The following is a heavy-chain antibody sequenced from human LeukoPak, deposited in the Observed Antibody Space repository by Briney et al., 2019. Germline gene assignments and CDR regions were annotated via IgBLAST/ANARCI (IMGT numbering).Heavy chain of an antibody. D-gene: IGHD5-24*01. CDR3: ARGPRWLQPPLFDY. CDR2: ISSSSSTI. J-gene: IGHJ4*02. Sequence: GGSLRLSCAASGFTFSSYSMNWVRQAPGKGLEWVSYISSSSSTIYYADSVKGRFTISRDNAKNSLYLQMNSLRAEDTAVYYCARGPRWLQPPLFDYWGQGTLVTVSS. V-gene: IGHV3-48*01. CDR1: GFTFSSYS.